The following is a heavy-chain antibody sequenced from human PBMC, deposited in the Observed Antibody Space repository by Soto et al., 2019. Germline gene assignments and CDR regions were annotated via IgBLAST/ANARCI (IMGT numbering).Heavy chain of an antibody. V-gene: IGHV3-30-3*01. CDR3: AREDDAFDI. J-gene: IGHJ3*02. CDR2: IFSDGSKK. CDR1: GFPFSSYS. Sequence: GGSLRLSCAASGFPFSSYSMHWVRQAPGKGLEWVAVIFSDGSKKYYADSVKGRFTISRDNSKNTLYLQMNSLRAEDTAVFYCAREDDAFDIWGQGTMVTVSS.